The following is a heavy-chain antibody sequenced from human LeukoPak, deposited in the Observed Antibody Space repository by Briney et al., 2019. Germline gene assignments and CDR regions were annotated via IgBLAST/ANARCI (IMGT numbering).Heavy chain of an antibody. CDR3: ARTLLWFGEQY. Sequence: PGGSLRLSCAASGFTFSSYAMHWVRQAPGKGLEWVAVISYDGSNKYYADSVKGRFTISRDNSKNTLYLQMNSLRAEGTAVYYCARTLLWFGEQYWGQGTLVTVSS. CDR1: GFTFSSYA. J-gene: IGHJ4*02. V-gene: IGHV3-30-3*01. D-gene: IGHD3-10*01. CDR2: ISYDGSNK.